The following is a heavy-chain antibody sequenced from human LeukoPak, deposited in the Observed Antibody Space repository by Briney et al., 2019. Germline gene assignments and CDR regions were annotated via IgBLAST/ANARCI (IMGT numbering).Heavy chain of an antibody. CDR3: ARAAGLKGYSYYYHMDV. D-gene: IGHD3/OR15-3a*01. Sequence: SETLSLTCTVSGGSIISYYWIWIRQPPGKGLEWIGYVLYGGHSNYNPALRSRVTISVDTSRNQFSLQLSSVTAADTAVYFCARAAGLKGYSYYYHMDVWGKGTTVIVSS. J-gene: IGHJ6*03. CDR1: GGSIISYY. V-gene: IGHV4-59*12. CDR2: VLYGGHS.